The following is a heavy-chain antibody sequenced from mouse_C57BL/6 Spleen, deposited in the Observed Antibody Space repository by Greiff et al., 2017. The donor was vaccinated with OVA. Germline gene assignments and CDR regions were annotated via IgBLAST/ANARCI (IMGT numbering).Heavy chain of an antibody. Sequence: EVQVVESGGGLVKPGGSLKLSCAASGFTFSSYAMSWVRQTPEKRLEWVATISDGGSYTYYPDNVKGRFTISRDNAKNNLYLQMSHLKSEDTAMYYCARDLPLGQVAMDYWGQGTSVTVSS. D-gene: IGHD3-3*01. CDR3: ARDLPLGQVAMDY. V-gene: IGHV5-4*01. CDR2: ISDGGSYT. CDR1: GFTFSSYA. J-gene: IGHJ4*01.